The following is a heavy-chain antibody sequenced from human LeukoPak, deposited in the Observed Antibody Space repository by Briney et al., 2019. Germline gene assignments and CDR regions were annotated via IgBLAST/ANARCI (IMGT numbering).Heavy chain of an antibody. CDR2: NWNGGST. CDR1: GFTVSNNY. Sequence: PGGSLRLSCAGSGFTVSNNYMAWVRQAPGKGLEWVSGNWNGGSTGYADSVKGRFTISRDNAKNSLYLQMNSLRAEDTALYYCARGGYYYDSSGYYYGGVRYFDYWGQGTLVTVSS. V-gene: IGHV3-20*04. CDR3: ARGGYYYDSSGYYYGGVRYFDY. D-gene: IGHD3-22*01. J-gene: IGHJ4*02.